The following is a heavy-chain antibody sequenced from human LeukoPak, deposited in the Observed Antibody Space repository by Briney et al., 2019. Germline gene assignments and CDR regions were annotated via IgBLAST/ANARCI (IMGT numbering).Heavy chain of an antibody. D-gene: IGHD5-12*01. V-gene: IGHV1-18*04. Sequence: ASVKVSCKASGYTFINYGFTWVRQAPGQGLEWMGWISGYNGNTNYLQKFQGRVTMTTDTSTNTVYMELRSPSSDDTAVYYCARVSTNSRVGGYDPQWYFDLWGRGTLVTVSS. CDR2: ISGYNGNT. J-gene: IGHJ2*01. CDR1: GYTFINYG. CDR3: ARVSTNSRVGGYDPQWYFDL.